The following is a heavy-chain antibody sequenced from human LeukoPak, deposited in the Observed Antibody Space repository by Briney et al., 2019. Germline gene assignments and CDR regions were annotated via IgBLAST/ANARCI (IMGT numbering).Heavy chain of an antibody. J-gene: IGHJ3*02. Sequence: ASVKVSCKASGYTLTSYGISWVRQAPGQGLEWMGWISAYNGNTNYAQKLQGRVTMTTDTSTSTAYMELSRLRSDDTAVYYCAREYRFWTSQAFDIWGQGTMVTVSS. D-gene: IGHD3/OR15-3a*01. CDR1: GYTLTSYG. CDR3: AREYRFWTSQAFDI. CDR2: ISAYNGNT. V-gene: IGHV1-18*01.